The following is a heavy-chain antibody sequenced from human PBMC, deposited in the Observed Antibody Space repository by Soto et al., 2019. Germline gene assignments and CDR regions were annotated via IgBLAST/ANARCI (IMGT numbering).Heavy chain of an antibody. D-gene: IGHD3-22*01. CDR2: ISAYNGNT. J-gene: IGHJ4*02. Sequence: QVQLVQSGAEVKKPGASVKVSCKASGYTFTSYGISWVRQAPGQGLEWMGWISAYNGNTNYAQKLQGRVTMTTDTSTSTAYMELRSLRSDDTAVYYCARDRYIDYYDSSGYYLGYWGQGTLVTVSS. V-gene: IGHV1-18*04. CDR1: GYTFTSYG. CDR3: ARDRYIDYYDSSGYYLGY.